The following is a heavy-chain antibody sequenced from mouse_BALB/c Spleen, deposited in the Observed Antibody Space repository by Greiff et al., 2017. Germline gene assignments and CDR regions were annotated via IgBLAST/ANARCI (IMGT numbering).Heavy chain of an antibody. D-gene: IGHD2-4*01. CDR2: ISSGSSTI. J-gene: IGHJ4*01. V-gene: IGHV5-17*02. CDR1: GFTFSSFG. CDR3: ARGLRRDYYAMDY. Sequence: EVKLMESGGGLVQPGGSRKLSCAASGFTFSSFGMHWVRQAPEKGLEWVAYISSGSSTIYYADTVKGRFTISRDNPKNTLFLQMTSLRSEDTAMYYCARGLRRDYYAMDYWGQGTSVTVSS.